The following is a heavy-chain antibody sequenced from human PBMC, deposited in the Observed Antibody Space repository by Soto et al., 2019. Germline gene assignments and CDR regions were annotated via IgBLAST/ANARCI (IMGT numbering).Heavy chain of an antibody. D-gene: IGHD5-12*01. Sequence: QMQLVQSGPEVRKPGTSVKVSCKASGLTFSSSAVQWVRQARGQRLEWIGWIVVGSGSTKYAQKLQERVTITRDRSTSTAYMELNSLRSEDTAVYYCAAPPNRDAYNYGYWGQGTLVTVSS. CDR2: IVVGSGST. CDR1: GLTFSSSA. CDR3: AAPPNRDAYNYGY. J-gene: IGHJ4*02. V-gene: IGHV1-58*01.